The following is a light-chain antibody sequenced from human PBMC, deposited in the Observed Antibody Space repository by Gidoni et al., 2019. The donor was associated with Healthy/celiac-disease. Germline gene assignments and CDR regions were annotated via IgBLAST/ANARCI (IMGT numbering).Light chain of an antibody. V-gene: IGLV3-1*01. CDR2: QDS. J-gene: IGLJ2*01. CDR3: QAWDSSTAV. CDR1: KLGDKY. Sequence: YDLTQPPSVSVSPGQTASITCSGDKLGDKYACWYQQKPGQSPVLVIYQDSKRPSGIPERFSGSNSGNTATLTISGTQAMDEADYYCQAWDSSTAVFGGGTKLTVL.